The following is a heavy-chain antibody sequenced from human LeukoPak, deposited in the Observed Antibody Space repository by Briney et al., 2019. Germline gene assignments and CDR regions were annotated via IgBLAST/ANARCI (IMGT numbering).Heavy chain of an antibody. V-gene: IGHV3-21*01. Sequence: GGSLRLSCATSGFNFSTYNMNWVRQAPGKGLEWVSSVSSSSSYIYYSDSVKGRFTISRDNAKNSLFLQMNSLRAEDTAVYFCVRDRGGGNWLDYWGQGTLVTVSS. CDR3: VRDRGGGNWLDY. CDR1: GFNFSTYN. D-gene: IGHD1-20*01. CDR2: VSSSSSYI. J-gene: IGHJ4*02.